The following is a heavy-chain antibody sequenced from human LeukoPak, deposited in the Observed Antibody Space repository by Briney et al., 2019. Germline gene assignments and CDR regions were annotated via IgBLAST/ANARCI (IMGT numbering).Heavy chain of an antibody. V-gene: IGHV3-48*01. Sequence: GGSLRLSCAASGFTFSSYSMNWVSQAPGKGLEWVSYISSSSSTIYYADSVKGRFTISRDNAKNSLYLRMNSLRVEDTAVYYCARDDASSSFTYWGQGALVTVSS. D-gene: IGHD3-16*01. J-gene: IGHJ4*02. CDR1: GFTFSSYS. CDR3: ARDDASSSFTY. CDR2: ISSSSSTI.